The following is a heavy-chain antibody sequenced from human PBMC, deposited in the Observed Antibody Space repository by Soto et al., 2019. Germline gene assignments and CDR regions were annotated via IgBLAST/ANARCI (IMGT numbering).Heavy chain of an antibody. CDR2: INAGNGNT. Sequence: GASVKVSCKASGYTFTSYAMHWVRQAPGQRLEWMGWINAGNGNTKYSQKFQGRVTITRDTSASTAYMELSSLRSEDTAVYYCARYLYDILTDYGMDVWGQGTTVTVSS. D-gene: IGHD3-9*01. J-gene: IGHJ6*02. V-gene: IGHV1-3*01. CDR1: GYTFTSYA. CDR3: ARYLYDILTDYGMDV.